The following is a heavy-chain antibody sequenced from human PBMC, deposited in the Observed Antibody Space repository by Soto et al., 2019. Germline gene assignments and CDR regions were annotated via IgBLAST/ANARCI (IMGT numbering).Heavy chain of an antibody. V-gene: IGHV1-3*01. CDR2: LNAGNGDT. D-gene: IGHD2-2*01. CDR1: GYSFTTYS. J-gene: IGHJ5*02. CDR3: AKGGYCSTTSCVSWFDP. Sequence: QVHLEQSGAVVKKPGASVKVACKASGYSFTTYSMHWVRQAPGQRPEWIGWLNAGNGDTKYSQALQGRATITVDTSATTVYLELSSLTSEDTAVYYCAKGGYCSTTSCVSWFDPWGQGTQVTVSP.